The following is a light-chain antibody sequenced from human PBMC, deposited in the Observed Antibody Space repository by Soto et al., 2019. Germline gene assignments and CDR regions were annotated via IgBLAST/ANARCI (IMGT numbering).Light chain of an antibody. V-gene: IGKV3-20*01. CDR2: GTS. CDR1: QTISSTY. Sequence: EIVLTQSPATLSLSPGERATLSCRASQTISSTYLAWYQQRPGQSPRLLIYGTSSRATGIPDRFSGRGSGTDFALTISRLEPEDFAVYYCQHYGSSLPITFGTGTKVDIK. J-gene: IGKJ3*01. CDR3: QHYGSSLPIT.